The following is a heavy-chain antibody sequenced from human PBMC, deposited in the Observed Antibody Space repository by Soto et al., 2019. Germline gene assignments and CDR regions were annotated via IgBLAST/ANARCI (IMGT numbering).Heavy chain of an antibody. CDR3: VRDFRGAVAGSEFDH. Sequence: EVQLAESGGGLVLTGGSLRLSCAASGFSFVSYWMHWVRQVPGEGLAWVSRINGNAANSDYADSVKGRFTISRDTAMNRLYLQMDSLRADDTGVYYCVRDFRGAVAGSEFDHWGQGTLVTVSS. J-gene: IGHJ4*02. CDR1: GFSFVSYW. CDR2: INGNAANS. V-gene: IGHV3-74*01. D-gene: IGHD6-19*01.